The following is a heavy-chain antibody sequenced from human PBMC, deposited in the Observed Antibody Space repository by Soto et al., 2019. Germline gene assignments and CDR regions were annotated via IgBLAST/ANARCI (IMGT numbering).Heavy chain of an antibody. J-gene: IGHJ4*02. V-gene: IGHV4-31*03. CDR1: GGSISSGGYY. CDR2: IYYSGST. Sequence: TSETLSLTCTVSGGSISSGGYYWSWIRQHPGKGLEWIGYIYYSGSTYYNPSLKSRVTISVDTSKNQFSLKLSSVTAADTAVYYCARASEAPRIAIMVRGAPAYFDYWGQGTLVTVSS. D-gene: IGHD3-10*01. CDR3: ARASEAPRIAIMVRGAPAYFDY.